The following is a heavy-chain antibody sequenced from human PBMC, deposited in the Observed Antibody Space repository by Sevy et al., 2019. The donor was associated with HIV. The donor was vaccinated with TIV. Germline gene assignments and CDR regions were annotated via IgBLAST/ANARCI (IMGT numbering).Heavy chain of an antibody. CDR3: ARALIQLWFYGMDV. CDR1: GFTFSSYA. CDR2: ISYDGSNK. V-gene: IGHV3-30-3*01. D-gene: IGHD5-18*01. Sequence: GGSLRLSCAASGFTFSSYAMHWVRQAPGKGLEWVAVISYDGSNKYYADSVKGGFTISRDNSKNTLYLQMNSLRAEDTAVYYCARALIQLWFYGMDVWGQGTTVTVSS. J-gene: IGHJ6*02.